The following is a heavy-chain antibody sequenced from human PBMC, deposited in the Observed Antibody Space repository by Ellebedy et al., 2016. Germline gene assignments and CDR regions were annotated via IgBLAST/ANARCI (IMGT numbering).Heavy chain of an antibody. D-gene: IGHD6-19*01. CDR1: GVSITSTTTYY. J-gene: IGHJ3*02. Sequence: SETLSLTCTVSGVSITSTTTYYWGWIRQPPGKGLEWIGSIYYSGSTYYNPSLKSRVTISVDTSKNQFSLKLSSVTAADTAVYYCARGGWYYAFDIWGQGTMVTVSS. CDR2: IYYSGST. V-gene: IGHV4-39*07. CDR3: ARGGWYYAFDI.